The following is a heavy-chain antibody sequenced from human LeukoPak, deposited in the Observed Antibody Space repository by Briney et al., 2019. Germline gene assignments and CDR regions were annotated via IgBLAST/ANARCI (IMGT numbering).Heavy chain of an antibody. J-gene: IGHJ5*02. V-gene: IGHV4-39*07. CDR2: IYYSGST. D-gene: IGHD2-2*01. Sequence: SETLSLTCTVSGGSISSSSYYWGWIRQPPGKGLEWIGSIYYSGSTNYNPSLKSRVTISVDTSKNQFSLKLSSVTAADTAVYYCARAELGYCSSTSCYGNWFDPWGQGTLVTVSS. CDR3: ARAELGYCSSTSCYGNWFDP. CDR1: GGSISSSSYY.